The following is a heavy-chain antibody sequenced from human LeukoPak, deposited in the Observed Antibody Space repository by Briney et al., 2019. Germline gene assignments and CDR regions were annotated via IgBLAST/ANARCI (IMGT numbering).Heavy chain of an antibody. Sequence: GGSLRLSCAASGFTFSSYSMNWVRQAPGKGLGCVSSISSSSSYIYYADSVKGRFTISRDNAKNSLYLQMNSLRADDTAVYYCARDHYDFWSGYYWFDYWGQGTLVTVSS. J-gene: IGHJ4*02. CDR3: ARDHYDFWSGYYWFDY. CDR2: ISSSSSYI. V-gene: IGHV3-21*01. D-gene: IGHD3-3*01. CDR1: GFTFSSYS.